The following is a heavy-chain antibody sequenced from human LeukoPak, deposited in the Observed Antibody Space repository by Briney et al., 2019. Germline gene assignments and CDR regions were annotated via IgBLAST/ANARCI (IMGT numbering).Heavy chain of an antibody. D-gene: IGHD6-6*01. CDR1: GGTFSSYA. CDR3: ARVKTRAARLLYYMDV. V-gene: IGHV1-69*05. CDR2: IIPIFGTA. Sequence: ASVKVSCKASGGTFSSYAISWVRQAPGQGLEWMGGIIPIFGTANYAQKFQGRVTITTDESTSTAYMELSSLRSEDTAVYYCARVKTRAARLLYYMDVWGKGTTVTVSS. J-gene: IGHJ6*03.